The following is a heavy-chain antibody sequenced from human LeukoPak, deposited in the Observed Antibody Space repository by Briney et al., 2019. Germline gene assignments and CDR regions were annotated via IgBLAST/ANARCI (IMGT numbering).Heavy chain of an antibody. V-gene: IGHV4-4*07. D-gene: IGHD5-12*01. CDR1: GDSTSSYY. Sequence: SETLSLTCTVSGDSTSSYYWSWIRQPAGKGLEWIGRIYTSGSTNYNPSLKSRVTISVDTSKNQFSLKLSSVTAADTAVYYCARMMSGYDYFYYYYYMDVWGKGTTVTVSS. J-gene: IGHJ6*03. CDR2: IYTSGST. CDR3: ARMMSGYDYFYYYYYMDV.